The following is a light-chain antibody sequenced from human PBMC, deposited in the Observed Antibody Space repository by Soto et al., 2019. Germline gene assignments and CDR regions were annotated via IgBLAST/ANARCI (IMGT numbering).Light chain of an antibody. CDR2: GAS. Sequence: EIVMTQSPATLSVSPGERATLSCRASQSVSSNLAWYQQKPGQAPRLLIYGASTRATGVPARFSGSGSGTAFTLTISSLQSEDFVVYYCQQYNIWPYAFGQGTKLEIK. CDR3: QQYNIWPYA. CDR1: QSVSSN. J-gene: IGKJ2*01. V-gene: IGKV3-15*01.